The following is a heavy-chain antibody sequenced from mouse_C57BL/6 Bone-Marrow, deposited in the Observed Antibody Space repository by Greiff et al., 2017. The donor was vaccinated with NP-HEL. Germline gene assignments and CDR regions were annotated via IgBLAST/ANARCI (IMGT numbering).Heavy chain of an antibody. CDR3: ARQLRLPQTIGMDY. Sequence: EVMLVESGGDLVKPGGSLKLSCAASGFTFSSYGMSWVRQTPDKRLEWVATISPGGSYTYYPDSFKGRFTISRDNAKNTLYLQMSSLKSGDTAMYYGARQLRLPQTIGMDYWGQGTSVTVSS. CDR2: ISPGGSYT. CDR1: GFTFSSYG. D-gene: IGHD3-2*02. V-gene: IGHV5-6*01. J-gene: IGHJ4*01.